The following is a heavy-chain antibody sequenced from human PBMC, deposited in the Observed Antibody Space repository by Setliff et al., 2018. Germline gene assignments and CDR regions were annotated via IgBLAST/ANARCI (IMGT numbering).Heavy chain of an antibody. J-gene: IGHJ4*02. CDR2: VYYSGAA. V-gene: IGHV4-38-2*01. D-gene: IGHD2-15*01. CDR3: ARGGTFRYFDY. Sequence: SETLSLTCAVSGFSISSGYYWGWIRQPPGKGPEWIGHVYYSGAANYNPSLKSRVTVSVDTSKNQFSLRLISVTAADTAVYYCARGGTFRYFDYWGQGTPVTVSS. CDR1: GFSISSGYY.